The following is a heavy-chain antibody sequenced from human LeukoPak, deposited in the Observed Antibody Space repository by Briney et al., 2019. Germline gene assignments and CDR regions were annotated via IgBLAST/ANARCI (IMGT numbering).Heavy chain of an antibody. Sequence: GGSLRLSCAASGFTFSSYAMHWVRQAPGKGLGRVAVISYDGSNKYYADSVKGRFTISRDNSKNTLYLQMNSLRAEDTAVYYCARDFYSNYFGWFDPWGQGTLVTVSS. CDR1: GFTFSSYA. V-gene: IGHV3-30-3*01. CDR3: ARDFYSNYFGWFDP. CDR2: ISYDGSNK. D-gene: IGHD4-11*01. J-gene: IGHJ5*02.